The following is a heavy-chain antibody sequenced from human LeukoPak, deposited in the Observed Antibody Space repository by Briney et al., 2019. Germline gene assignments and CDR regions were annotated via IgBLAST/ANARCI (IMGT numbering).Heavy chain of an antibody. D-gene: IGHD4-17*01. CDR2: INAGNGKI. V-gene: IGHV1-3*01. CDR3: ARVRWASTVTTYYLDF. J-gene: IGHJ4*02. Sequence: ASVKVSCKTSGYTFSDYAVQWVRQAPGQRLEWMGWINAGNGKIRYSQKFQDRVTISRDTSATTAYLDLSSLKSEDTAVYYCARVRWASTVTTYYLDFWGQGTLVTVSS. CDR1: GYTFSDYA.